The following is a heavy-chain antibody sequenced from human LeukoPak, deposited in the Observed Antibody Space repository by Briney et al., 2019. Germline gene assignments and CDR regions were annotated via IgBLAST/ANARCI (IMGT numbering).Heavy chain of an antibody. CDR3: ARVGWLGYCTNGVCPVNPQVYAIDY. D-gene: IGHD2-8*01. CDR2: INHSGST. Sequence: PSETLSLTCAVYGGSFSGYYWSWIRQPPGKGLEWIGEINHSGSTNYNPSLKSRVTISVDTSKNQFSLKLSSVTAADTAVYYCARVGWLGYCTNGVCPVNPQVYAIDYWGQGTLVTVSS. J-gene: IGHJ4*02. CDR1: GGSFSGYY. V-gene: IGHV4-34*01.